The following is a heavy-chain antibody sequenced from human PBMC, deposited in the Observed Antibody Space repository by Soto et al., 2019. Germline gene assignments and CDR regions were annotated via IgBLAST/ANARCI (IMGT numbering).Heavy chain of an antibody. CDR2: IHSDGSST. CDR1: GFTFSYYW. D-gene: IGHD1-26*01. CDR3: AIGDRGAFDL. Sequence: EVQLVESGGGLVRPGGSLRLSCAASGFTFSYYWMHWVRQAPGKGLVWVSRIHSDGSSTTYADFVKGRFIISRDNARNTVDLQMKSVGVEDTAVYYCAIGDRGAFDLWGQGTVVTVSS. J-gene: IGHJ3*01. V-gene: IGHV3-74*01.